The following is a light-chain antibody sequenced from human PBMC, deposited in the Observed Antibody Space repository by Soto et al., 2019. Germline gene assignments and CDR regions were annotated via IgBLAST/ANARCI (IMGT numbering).Light chain of an antibody. CDR1: QTISSW. Sequence: DIQMTQSPSTLSASVGDRVTITCRASQTISSWLAWYQQKPGKAPKLLIYKASTLESGVPSRFSGSGSGTDFTRTVTSLQPEDFATYYCQQYSYYATFGQETKVEIK. CDR2: KAS. J-gene: IGKJ1*01. CDR3: QQYSYYAT. V-gene: IGKV1-5*03.